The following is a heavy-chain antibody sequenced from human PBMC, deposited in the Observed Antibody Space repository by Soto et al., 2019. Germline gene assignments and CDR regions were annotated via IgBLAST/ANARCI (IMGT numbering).Heavy chain of an antibody. CDR1: GYTFASFG. D-gene: IGHD3-10*01. CDR2: ISGYNGKT. V-gene: IGHV1-18*04. CDR3: ARDKMIDDFGLGSFDY. Sequence: QVHLVQSGVEVKRPGASVKVSCKASGYTFASFGVSWVRQAPGQGPEWMGWISGYNGKTKYAEKFQGRVTMTTDTSTNIAYMELGSLRSDDAAVYYCARDKMIDDFGLGSFDYWGQGTVVTVSS. J-gene: IGHJ4*02.